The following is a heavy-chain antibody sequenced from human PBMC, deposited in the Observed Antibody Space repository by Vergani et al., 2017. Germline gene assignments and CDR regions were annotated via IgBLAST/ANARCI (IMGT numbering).Heavy chain of an antibody. Sequence: EVQLLESGGGLVQPGGSLRLSCAASGFTFSSYAMSWVRQAPGKGLEWVSAISGSGGSTYYADSVKGRLTISRDNSKNTLYLQMNSLRAEDTAVYYCAKDGDSSGWYFGAFDIWGQGTMVTVSS. J-gene: IGHJ3*02. CDR2: ISGSGGST. CDR1: GFTFSSYA. V-gene: IGHV3-23*01. CDR3: AKDGDSSGWYFGAFDI. D-gene: IGHD6-19*01.